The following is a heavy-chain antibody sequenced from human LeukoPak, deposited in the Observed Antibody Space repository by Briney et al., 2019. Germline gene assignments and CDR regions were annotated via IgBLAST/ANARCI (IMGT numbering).Heavy chain of an antibody. D-gene: IGHD1-7*01. CDR1: GGSISSSGYY. CDR3: ARVYNWNSSGLGAPRD. CDR2: IYYTGNT. Sequence: SETLSLTCTVSGGSISSSGYYWGWIRQPPGKGLEWIGNIYYTGNTYYNPSLKSRVTISVDTSKNQFSVKLSSVTAADTAVYYCARVYNWNSSGLGAPRDWGRGTLVTVSS. V-gene: IGHV4-39*07. J-gene: IGHJ4*02.